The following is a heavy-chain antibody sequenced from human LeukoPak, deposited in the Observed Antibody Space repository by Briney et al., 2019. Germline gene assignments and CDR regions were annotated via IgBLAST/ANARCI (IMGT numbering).Heavy chain of an antibody. CDR3: ARQVVVVVAATISSWFDP. V-gene: IGHV4-59*08. Sequence: PSETLSLTCTVSGGSISSYYWSWIRQPPGKGLEWIGYIYYSGSTYYNPSLKSRVTISVDTSKNQFSLKLSSVTAADTAVYYCARQVVVVVAATISSWFDPWGQGTLVTVSS. D-gene: IGHD2-15*01. J-gene: IGHJ5*02. CDR1: GGSISSYY. CDR2: IYYSGST.